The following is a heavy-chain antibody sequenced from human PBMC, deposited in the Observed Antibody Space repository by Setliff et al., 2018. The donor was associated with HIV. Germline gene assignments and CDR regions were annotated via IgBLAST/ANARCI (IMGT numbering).Heavy chain of an antibody. CDR3: ARDLVWPYSSRWCDAFDI. J-gene: IGHJ3*02. CDR1: GFTFSSYG. CDR2: ISYDGTNK. V-gene: IGHV3-30*03. D-gene: IGHD6-13*01. Sequence: GGSLRLSCAASGFTFSSYGMHWVRQAPGKGLEWVAVISYDGTNKYYADSVKGQFTISRDNSKNTVYLQMNSLRAEDTAVYYCARDLVWPYSSRWCDAFDIWGQGTMVTVSS.